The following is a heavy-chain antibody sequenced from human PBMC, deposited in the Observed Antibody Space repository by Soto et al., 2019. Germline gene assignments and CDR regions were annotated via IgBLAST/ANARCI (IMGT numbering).Heavy chain of an antibody. CDR1: GFTFSSYA. Sequence: GGSLRLSCAASGFTFSSYAMSWVRQAPGKGLEWVSAISGSGGSTYYADSVKGRFTISRDNSKNTLYLQMNSLRAEDTAVYYCAKEIYDSSGYYYVGFDYWGQGTLVTVSS. CDR2: ISGSGGST. CDR3: AKEIYDSSGYYYVGFDY. V-gene: IGHV3-23*01. D-gene: IGHD3-22*01. J-gene: IGHJ4*02.